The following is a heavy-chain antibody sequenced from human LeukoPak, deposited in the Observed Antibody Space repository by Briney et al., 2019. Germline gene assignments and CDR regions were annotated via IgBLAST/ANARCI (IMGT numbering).Heavy chain of an antibody. Sequence: GGSLRLSCAASGFTVSSNEMSWVRQAPGKGLEWVSSISGGSTYYADSRKGRFTISRDNSKNTLYLQMNSLRAEDTAVYYCAKVNWGYDYWGQGTLVTVSS. CDR1: GFTVSSNE. CDR2: ISGGST. V-gene: IGHV3-38-3*01. J-gene: IGHJ4*02. D-gene: IGHD7-27*01. CDR3: AKVNWGYDY.